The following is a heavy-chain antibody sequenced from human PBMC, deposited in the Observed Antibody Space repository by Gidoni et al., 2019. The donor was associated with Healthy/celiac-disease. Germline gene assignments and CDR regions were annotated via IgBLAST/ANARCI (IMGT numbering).Heavy chain of an antibody. Sequence: QVQLVESGGGLVKPGGALRLSCAASGFTFSGYYMSWIRQAPGKGREWVSCISSSGSTIYYADTVKGRFTISRDNAKNSLYLHMNSLRAEDTAVYYCARDGAEGAPIHIWGQGTMVTVSS. CDR1: GFTFSGYY. CDR2: ISSSGSTI. V-gene: IGHV3-11*01. D-gene: IGHD1-26*01. J-gene: IGHJ3*02. CDR3: ARDGAEGAPIHI.